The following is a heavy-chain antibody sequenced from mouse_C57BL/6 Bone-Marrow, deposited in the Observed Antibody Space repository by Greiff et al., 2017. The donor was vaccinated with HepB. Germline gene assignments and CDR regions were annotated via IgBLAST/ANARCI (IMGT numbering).Heavy chain of an antibody. CDR2: IRSKSNNYAT. D-gene: IGHD1-1*01. J-gene: IGHJ4*01. V-gene: IGHV10-1*01. CDR3: VRLYYYGSSYYAMDY. Sequence: EVHLVESGGGLVQPKGSLKLSCAASGFSFNTYAMNWVRQAPGKGLEWVARIRSKSNNYATYYADSVKDRFTISRDDSESMLYLQMNNLKTEDTAMYYCVRLYYYGSSYYAMDYWGQGTSVTVSS. CDR1: GFSFNTYA.